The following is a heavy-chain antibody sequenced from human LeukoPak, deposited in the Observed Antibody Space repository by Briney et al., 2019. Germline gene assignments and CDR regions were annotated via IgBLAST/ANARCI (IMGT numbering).Heavy chain of an antibody. Sequence: GGSLRLSCEASGFTFSSYWMAWVRQAPGKGLEWVANINPAGSDTYYVDSVKGRFTISRDNAKKSTFLQMNSLRVEETALYYCVRWGVAADMQDWGQGTLVPVSS. CDR3: VRWGVAADMQD. D-gene: IGHD2-2*01. V-gene: IGHV3-7*01. CDR2: INPAGSDT. J-gene: IGHJ4*02. CDR1: GFTFSSYW.